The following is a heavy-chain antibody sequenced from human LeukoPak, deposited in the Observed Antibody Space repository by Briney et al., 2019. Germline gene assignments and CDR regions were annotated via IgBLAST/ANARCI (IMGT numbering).Heavy chain of an antibody. J-gene: IGHJ4*02. V-gene: IGHV1-2*02. CDR3: ARDTCSGGSCYSHY. D-gene: IGHD2-15*01. CDR2: INPNSGGT. Sequence: ASVKVSCKASGYTFTGYYMHWVRQAPGQGLEWMGWINPNSGGTNYAQKFQGRVTMTRDTSVSTAYMDLSRLGSDDTAVYYCARDTCSGGSCYSHYWGQGTLVTVSS. CDR1: GYTFTGYY.